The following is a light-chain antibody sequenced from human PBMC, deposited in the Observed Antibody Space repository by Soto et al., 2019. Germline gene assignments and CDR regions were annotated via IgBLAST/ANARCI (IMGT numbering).Light chain of an antibody. CDR2: DAS. Sequence: DIQMTQSPSTLSASVGDRVTITCRASQSISSWLAWYQQKPGKAPKLLIYDASSLESGVPSRFSGSGSGTEFTLTISSLQPDDFATYYCQQYNSYSERTFGQETKVDIK. CDR1: QSISSW. J-gene: IGKJ1*01. CDR3: QQYNSYSERT. V-gene: IGKV1-5*01.